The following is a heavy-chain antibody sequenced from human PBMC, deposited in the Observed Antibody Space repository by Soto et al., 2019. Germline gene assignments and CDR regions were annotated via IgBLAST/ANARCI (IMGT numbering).Heavy chain of an antibody. CDR3: TGLRLGELSLGATFY. J-gene: IGHJ4*02. Sequence: GGSLRLSCAASGFTFSSYAMHWVRQAPGKGLEWVAVISYDGSNKYYADSVKGRFTISRDNSKNTLYLQMNSLRAEDTAVYYCTGLRLGELSLGATFYWGQGTLVTVSS. V-gene: IGHV3-30-3*01. CDR2: ISYDGSNK. D-gene: IGHD3-16*02. CDR1: GFTFSSYA.